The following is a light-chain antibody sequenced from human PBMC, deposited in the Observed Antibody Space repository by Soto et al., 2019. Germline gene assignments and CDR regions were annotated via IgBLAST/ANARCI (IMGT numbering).Light chain of an antibody. Sequence: DIQLTQSPSVLSASVGDRVTITCRASQGINSYLAWYQQKPGKVPKLLIYAASTLHSGVPSRFSGSGSGTEFTLTISSXQPEDFATYYCQQLNSYPRTFGQGTKVDI. CDR1: QGINSY. V-gene: IGKV1-9*01. CDR2: AAS. J-gene: IGKJ1*01. CDR3: QQLNSYPRT.